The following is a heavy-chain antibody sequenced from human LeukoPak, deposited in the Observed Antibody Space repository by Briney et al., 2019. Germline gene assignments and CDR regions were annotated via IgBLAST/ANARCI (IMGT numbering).Heavy chain of an antibody. CDR1: GGSLSSYY. CDR2: IYCSGCT. D-gene: IGHD3-22*01. CDR3: ARYTEKGPGRYYYDSSGYLLWPANDAFDI. V-gene: IGHV4-59*08. J-gene: IGHJ3*02. Sequence: SETLSLTCTVSGGSLSSYYWSWIRQPPGKGLEWIAYIYCSGCTNYNPSLKSRVSISVDTSKNQFSLMLSSVTAADTAVYYCARYTEKGPGRYYYDSSGYLLWPANDAFDIWGQGTMVTVSS.